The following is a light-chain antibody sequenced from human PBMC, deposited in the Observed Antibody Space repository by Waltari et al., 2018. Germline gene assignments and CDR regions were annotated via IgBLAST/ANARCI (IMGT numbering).Light chain of an antibody. J-gene: IGKJ1*01. Sequence: EIMLTQSPGTLSLSPGKRATLSCRASKSIGIYLPWLQQRPGQAPRLLIYGASNRAPGIPDRFSGSGSGTDFSLTISRLDPEDFAVYYCQHYVRLPVTFGHGTKVEIK. CDR1: KSIGIY. V-gene: IGKV3-20*01. CDR2: GAS. CDR3: QHYVRLPVT.